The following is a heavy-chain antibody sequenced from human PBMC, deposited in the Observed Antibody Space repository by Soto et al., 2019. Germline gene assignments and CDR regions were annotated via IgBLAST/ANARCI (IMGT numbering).Heavy chain of an antibody. CDR3: AMESISPNYYYSGMDV. D-gene: IGHD1-1*01. Sequence: QVQLVQSGAEVKKPGSSVKVSCRASGGTFSSYAVSWVRQAPGQGLEWMGVIIPLLNTPKYVQKFQGRVTTPADASATTADMELSSLRSADTAVYYCAMESISPNYYYSGMDVWGQGTTVTVSS. V-gene: IGHV1-69*01. CDR1: GGTFSSYA. CDR2: IIPLLNTP. J-gene: IGHJ6*02.